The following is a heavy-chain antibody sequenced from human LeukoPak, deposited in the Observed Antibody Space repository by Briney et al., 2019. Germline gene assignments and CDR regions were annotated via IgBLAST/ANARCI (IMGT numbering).Heavy chain of an antibody. V-gene: IGHV1-2*02. CDR3: ARDYWPYFYRSGSCWSPGDF. CDR1: GYTFPNYY. J-gene: IGHJ4*02. CDR2: INPNSGGT. Sequence: GASVKVSCKASGYTFPNYYVHWVRQAPGQGLEWMGWINPNSGGTHYAQKFQGTVTMTRDTSINTAYMELSSLRSDDTAVYYCARDYWPYFYRSGSCWSPGDFWGQGALVTVSS. D-gene: IGHD3-10*01.